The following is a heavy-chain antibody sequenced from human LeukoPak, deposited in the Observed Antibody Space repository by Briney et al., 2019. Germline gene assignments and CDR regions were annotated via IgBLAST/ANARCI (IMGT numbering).Heavy chain of an antibody. V-gene: IGHV1-2*04. CDR2: INPNSGGT. D-gene: IGHD3-22*01. Sequence: ASVKVSCKASGYTFTGYYMHWVRQAPGQGPEWMGWINPNSGGTNYAQKFQGWVTMTRDTSISTAYMELSRLRSDDTAVYYCARGITMIVVGTWFDPWGQGTLVTVSS. J-gene: IGHJ5*02. CDR1: GYTFTGYY. CDR3: ARGITMIVVGTWFDP.